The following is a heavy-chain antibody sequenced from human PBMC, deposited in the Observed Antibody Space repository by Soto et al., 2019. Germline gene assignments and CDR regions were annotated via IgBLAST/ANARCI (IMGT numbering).Heavy chain of an antibody. D-gene: IGHD2-2*01. CDR3: VRDRSTCKDY. J-gene: IGHJ4*02. V-gene: IGHV3-74*01. Sequence: EVQLVESGGNLVQPGGSLRLSCAASGFSFGSYWMHWVRQVPGKNLVWVARIKSDGGSTDYADFVKGRFSISRDNTKNRLYLQMDSLITDDTAVYYCVRDRSTCKDYWGQGTLVTVSS. CDR2: IKSDGGST. CDR1: GFSFGSYW.